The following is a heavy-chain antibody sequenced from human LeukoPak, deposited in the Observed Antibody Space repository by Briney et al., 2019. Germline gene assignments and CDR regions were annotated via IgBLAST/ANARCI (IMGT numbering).Heavy chain of an antibody. CDR2: IKQDGSES. D-gene: IGHD3-16*01. CDR1: GFSFNNHW. CDR3: ARNTGWGIYNWFDP. V-gene: IGHV3-7*01. J-gene: IGHJ5*02. Sequence: GGSLRLSCAVSGFSFNNHWMSWVRQAAGKRLEWVANIKQDGSESYYVGSVKGRFTISRDNAKNSLYLQMNSLRAEDTAVYYCARNTGWGIYNWFDPWGQGTLVTVSS.